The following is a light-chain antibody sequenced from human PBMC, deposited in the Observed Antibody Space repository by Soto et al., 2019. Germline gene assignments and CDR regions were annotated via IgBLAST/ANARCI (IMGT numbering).Light chain of an antibody. V-gene: IGLV2-11*01. CDR1: SSDIGGYNY. J-gene: IGLJ2*01. CDR2: DVN. Sequence: QSALTQPRSMSGSPGQSVTISCTGTSSDIGGYNYVSWYQHHPGKAPKLIIYDVNERPSGVPDRFSGSKSANTASLTISGLQAEDEADYYCCSYAGPYTWVFGGGTKLTVL. CDR3: CSYAGPYTWV.